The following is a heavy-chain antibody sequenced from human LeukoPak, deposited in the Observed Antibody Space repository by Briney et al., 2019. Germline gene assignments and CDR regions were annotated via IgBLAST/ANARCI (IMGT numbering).Heavy chain of an antibody. Sequence: SVKVSCKASGFTFTSSAMQWVRQARGQRLEWIGWIVVGSGNTNYAQKFQERVTITRDMSTSTAYMELSSLRSEDTAVYYCAAEDGSMVRGESTWGQGTLVTVSS. V-gene: IGHV1-58*02. D-gene: IGHD3-10*01. CDR2: IVVGSGNT. J-gene: IGHJ5*02. CDR3: AAEDGSMVRGEST. CDR1: GFTFTSSA.